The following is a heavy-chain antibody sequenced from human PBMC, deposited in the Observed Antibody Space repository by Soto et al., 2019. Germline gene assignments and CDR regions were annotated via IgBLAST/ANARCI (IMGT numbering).Heavy chain of an antibody. D-gene: IGHD2-15*01. J-gene: IGHJ6*03. CDR2: IYYSGST. CDR3: ATTRGGIRAWYYRDV. V-gene: IGHV4-59*08. CDR1: GGSISHSY. Sequence: QVQLQEWGPGLVKPSETLSLTCTVSGGSISHSYWSWIRQPPGRGLEWIGYIYYSGSTTYNPSLNSRVNIAVDTSKNQFSLKLSSVTAADTALYYCATTRGGIRAWYYRDVWGKGTTVTVSS.